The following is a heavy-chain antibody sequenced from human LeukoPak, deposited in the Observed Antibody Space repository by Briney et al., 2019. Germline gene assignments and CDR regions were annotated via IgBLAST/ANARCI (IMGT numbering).Heavy chain of an antibody. CDR2: ISGSVGST. CDR1: GFTFSIYA. CDR3: AKYEKMMVRGAAISY. J-gene: IGHJ4*02. V-gene: IGHV3-23*01. D-gene: IGHD3-10*01. Sequence: SGGSLSLLCAVSGFTFSIYAMRWVRLAPGKGLGWVSAISGSVGSTYYDESVKGRFTISRYNSKNTLYLQMNSLRAEDTAVYYCAKYEKMMVRGAAISYWGQGTLVTVSS.